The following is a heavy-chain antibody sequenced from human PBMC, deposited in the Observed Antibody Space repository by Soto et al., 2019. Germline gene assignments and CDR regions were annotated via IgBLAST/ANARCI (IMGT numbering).Heavy chain of an antibody. V-gene: IGHV3-33*01. D-gene: IGHD2-15*01. CDR3: ASLCSGGSCYLDYGDYDFDY. J-gene: IGHJ4*02. CDR2: IWYDGSNK. Sequence: QVQLVESGGGVVQPGRSLRLSCAASGFTFSSYGMHWVRQAPGKGLEWVAVIWYDGSNKYYADSVKGRFTISRDNSKNTLYLQMNSLRAEETAVYYCASLCSGGSCYLDYGDYDFDYWGQGTLVTVSS. CDR1: GFTFSSYG.